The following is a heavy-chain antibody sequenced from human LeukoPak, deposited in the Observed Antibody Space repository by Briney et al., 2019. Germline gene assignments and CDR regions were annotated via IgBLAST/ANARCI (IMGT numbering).Heavy chain of an antibody. CDR1: GGSISSGGYY. CDR3: ARDNYDFWNNWFDP. D-gene: IGHD3-3*01. Sequence: PSETLSLTCTVSGGSISSGGYYWSWIRQHPGTGLEWIGYIYYSGSTYYNPSLKSRVTISVDTSKNQFSLKLSSVTAADTAVYYCARDNYDFWNNWFDPWGQGTLVTVSS. CDR2: IYYSGST. V-gene: IGHV4-31*03. J-gene: IGHJ5*02.